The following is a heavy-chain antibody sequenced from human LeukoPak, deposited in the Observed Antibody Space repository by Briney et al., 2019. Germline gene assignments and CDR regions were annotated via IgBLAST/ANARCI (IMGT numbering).Heavy chain of an antibody. D-gene: IGHD1-26*01. CDR2: ISLTGET. Sequence: SETLSLTCGVSGGASSSTNWWSWVGQPPGQGRERFGEISLTGETNYNPSPNDTITSALDESRNQLSLDLTTVTAADTAIYYCSRESGAFCPFGYWGQGTLVIVPP. CDR3: SRESGAFCPFGY. V-gene: IGHV4-4*02. J-gene: IGHJ4*02. CDR1: GGASSSTNW.